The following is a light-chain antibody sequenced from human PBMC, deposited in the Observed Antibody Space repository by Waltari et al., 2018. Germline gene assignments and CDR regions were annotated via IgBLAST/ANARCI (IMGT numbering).Light chain of an antibody. CDR2: GTF. CDR3: EQYDGSVVT. CDR1: QSVTSIS. J-gene: IGKJ4*01. Sequence: IVLTQSPGTLSLFPGERATLSCRASQSVTSISLGWYQQKPGQAPRLLIYGTFNRATGIPDRFSGSGSATDFTLTISRLEPEDFAVYYCEQYDGSVVTFGGGTKVEIK. V-gene: IGKV3-20*01.